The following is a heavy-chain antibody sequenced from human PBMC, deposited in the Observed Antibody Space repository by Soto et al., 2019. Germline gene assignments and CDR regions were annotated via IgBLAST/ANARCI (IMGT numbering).Heavy chain of an antibody. V-gene: IGHV1-3*01. J-gene: IGHJ6*02. Sequence: VKVSCKASGYTFTSYAMHWVRQAPGQRLEWMGWINAGNGNTKYSQKFQGRVTITRDTSASTAYMELSSLRSEDTAVYYCAREGGALWSGYSPYYYYGMDVWGQGTTVTVSS. D-gene: IGHD3-3*01. CDR2: INAGNGNT. CDR3: AREGGALWSGYSPYYYYGMDV. CDR1: GYTFTSYA.